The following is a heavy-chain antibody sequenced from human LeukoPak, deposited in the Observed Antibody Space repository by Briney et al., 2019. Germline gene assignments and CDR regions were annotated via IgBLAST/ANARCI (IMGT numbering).Heavy chain of an antibody. Sequence: ASVKVSCKASGYTFTSYDINWVRQATGQGLEWMGWMNPNSGNTGYAQKFQGRVTMTRNTSISTAYMELSSLRSEGTAVYYRARGRDSSGHFDYWGQGTLVTVSS. D-gene: IGHD3-22*01. CDR2: MNPNSGNT. CDR1: GYTFTSYD. J-gene: IGHJ4*02. CDR3: ARGRDSSGHFDY. V-gene: IGHV1-8*01.